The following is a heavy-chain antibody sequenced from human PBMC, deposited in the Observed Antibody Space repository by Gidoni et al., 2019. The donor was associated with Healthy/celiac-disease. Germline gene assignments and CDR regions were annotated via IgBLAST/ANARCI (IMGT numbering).Heavy chain of an antibody. J-gene: IGHJ4*02. D-gene: IGHD6-6*01. CDR3: AKDLVRSSSAAPLDY. Sequence: EVQLLASGGGLVQPGGSLRLSCAASGFTFSSYAMSWVRQAPGKGLEWGSAISGSGGSTYYADSVKGRFTISRDNSKNTLYLQMNSLRAEDTAVYYCAKDLVRSSSAAPLDYWGQGTLVTVSS. CDR1: GFTFSSYA. V-gene: IGHV3-23*01. CDR2: ISGSGGST.